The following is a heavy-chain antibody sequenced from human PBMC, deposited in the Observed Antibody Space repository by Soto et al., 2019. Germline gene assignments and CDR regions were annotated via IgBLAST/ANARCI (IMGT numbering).Heavy chain of an antibody. CDR2: FYPADGET. J-gene: IGHJ3*02. CDR3: ATSGRELQWYGDLSRLGFDN. V-gene: IGHV1-24*01. CDR1: GYTLSELS. Sequence: QVQLVQSGAEVKKPGASVKVSCKVSGYTLSELSIHWVRQAPGKGLEWMGGFYPADGETLYAQKLQGRVTMTEDTSTDTAYMDLSGLRSEDTATDYCATSGRELQWYGDLSRLGFDNWGQGTLVTVSS. D-gene: IGHD3-10*01.